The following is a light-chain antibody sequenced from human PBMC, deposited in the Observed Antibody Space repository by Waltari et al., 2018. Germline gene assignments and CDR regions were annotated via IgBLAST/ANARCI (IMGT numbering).Light chain of an antibody. Sequence: EIVMTQSPATLSVSPGERATLSCRASQSVSNILAWYQHKPGQAPRLLIFGASTRATGIPARFSGSGSGTEFTLTISSLQSEDFAIYYCQQYNNWPVTFGQGTKVEIK. CDR2: GAS. CDR3: QQYNNWPVT. J-gene: IGKJ1*01. V-gene: IGKV3-15*01. CDR1: QSVSNI.